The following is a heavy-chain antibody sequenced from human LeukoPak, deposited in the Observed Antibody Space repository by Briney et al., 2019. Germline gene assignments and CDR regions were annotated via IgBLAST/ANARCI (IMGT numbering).Heavy chain of an antibody. CDR2: IYSGGNI. D-gene: IGHD2-15*01. V-gene: IGHV3-53*01. J-gene: IGHJ4*02. Sequence: AGGSLRLSCAASGFTVSSTYMSWVRQAPGKGLEWVSVIYSGGNIYYIDSVKGRFTISRDTSKNTLYLQMNSLRAEDTAVYYCASRHCSGGGCYFAGADPFDYWGRGILVTVSS. CDR1: GFTVSSTY. CDR3: ASRHCSGGGCYFAGADPFDY.